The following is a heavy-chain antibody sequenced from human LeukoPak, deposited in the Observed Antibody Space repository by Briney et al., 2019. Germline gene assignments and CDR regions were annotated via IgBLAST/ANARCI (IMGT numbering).Heavy chain of an antibody. CDR2: IYYSGST. CDR1: GGSISSYY. D-gene: IGHD3-22*01. CDR3: AGKYDSSGYEPSYFDY. J-gene: IGHJ4*02. Sequence: PSETLSLTCTVSGGSISSYYWSWIRQPPGKGLEWIGYIYYSGSTNYNPSLKSRVTISVDTSKNQFSLKLSSVTAADTAVYYCAGKYDSSGYEPSYFDYWGQGTLVTVSS. V-gene: IGHV4-59*01.